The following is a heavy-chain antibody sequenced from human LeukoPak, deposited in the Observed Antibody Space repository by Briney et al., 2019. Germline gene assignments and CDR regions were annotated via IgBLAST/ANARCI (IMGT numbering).Heavy chain of an antibody. D-gene: IGHD2-2*01. CDR3: ARGYCSSTSCFSAGLKDF. J-gene: IGHJ4*02. CDR1: GFTFSNYW. CDR2: IKQDGSEK. V-gene: IGHV3-7*01. Sequence: GGSLRLPCAASGFTFSNYWMSWVRQAPGKGLEWVANIKQDGSEKYYVDSVKGRFTISRDNAKNSPYLQMNSLRAHDTTLYYCARGYCSSTSCFSAGLKDFWGQGTLVTVSS.